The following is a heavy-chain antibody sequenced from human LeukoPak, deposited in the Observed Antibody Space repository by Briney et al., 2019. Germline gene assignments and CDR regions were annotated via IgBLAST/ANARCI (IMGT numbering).Heavy chain of an antibody. CDR3: ARVVGAHEVFDY. Sequence: PGGSLRLSCAVSGFSLSNSWMSWVRQAPGKGLEWVANINQDGTLTYYVDSMRGRFTISRDNAKSSLYLQMNSVRAEDTALYFCARVVGAHEVFDYWGQGTPVTVSS. D-gene: IGHD1-26*01. CDR1: GFSLSNSW. CDR2: INQDGTLT. V-gene: IGHV3-7*01. J-gene: IGHJ4*02.